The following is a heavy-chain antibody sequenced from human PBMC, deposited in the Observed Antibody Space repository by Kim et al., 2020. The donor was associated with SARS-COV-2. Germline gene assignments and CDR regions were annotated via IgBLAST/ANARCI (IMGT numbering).Heavy chain of an antibody. D-gene: IGHD4-17*01. CDR3: ARGGDYGDYHFDY. CDR2: IYHSGST. V-gene: IGHV4-30-2*01. Sequence: SETLSLTCAVSGGSISSGGYSWSWIRQPPGKGLEWIGYIYHSGSTYYNPSLKSRVTISVDRSKNQFSLKLSSVTAADTAVYYCARGGDYGDYHFDYWGQGTLVTVSS. CDR1: GGSISSGGYS. J-gene: IGHJ4*02.